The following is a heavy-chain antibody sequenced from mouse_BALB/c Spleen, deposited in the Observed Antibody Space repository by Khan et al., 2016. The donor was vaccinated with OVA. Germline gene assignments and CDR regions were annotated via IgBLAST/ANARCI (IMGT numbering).Heavy chain of an antibody. CDR2: INTYTGEP. Sequence: QIQLVQSGPELKKPGETVKISCKASGYTFTNYGMNWVKQAPGKGLKWMGWINTYTGEPTYADDFKGRFAFSLETSASTAYLQINNLKNEDTATYFGAIPPYCSYVMAYWGQGTSVTVSS. V-gene: IGHV9-3-1*01. CDR1: GYTFTNYG. D-gene: IGHD2-10*01. CDR3: AIPPYCSYVMAY. J-gene: IGHJ4*01.